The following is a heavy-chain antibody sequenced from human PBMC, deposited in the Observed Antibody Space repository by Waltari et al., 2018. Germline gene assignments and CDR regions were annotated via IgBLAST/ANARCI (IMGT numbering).Heavy chain of an antibody. CDR2: IIPIFATA. D-gene: IGHD5-12*01. V-gene: IGHV1-69*12. CDR1: GGNFSSSA. CDR3: ARGGYKPAGLPLYYYYYYYMDV. J-gene: IGHJ6*03. Sequence: QVQLVQSGAEVKKPGSSVKVSCKASGGNFSSSALIWVRQAPGQGFEWMGGIIPIFATANYAQKFQDRVTITADESTSTAYMELSSLRSEDTAVYYCARGGYKPAGLPLYYYYYYYMDVWGKGTTVTVSS.